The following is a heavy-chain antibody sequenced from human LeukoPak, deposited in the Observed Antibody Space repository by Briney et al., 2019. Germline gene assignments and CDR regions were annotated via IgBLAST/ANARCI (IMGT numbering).Heavy chain of an antibody. D-gene: IGHD4-23*01. J-gene: IGHJ4*02. CDR2: INHSGST. CDR1: GGSFSGYY. V-gene: IGHV4-34*01. Sequence: SETLSLTCAVYGGSFSGYYWSWIRQPPGKGLEWIGEINHSGSTNYNPSLKSRVTISVDTSKNQFSLKLSSVTAADTAVYYCARPLTVAKGYYFDYWGQGTLVTVSS. CDR3: ARPLTVAKGYYFDY.